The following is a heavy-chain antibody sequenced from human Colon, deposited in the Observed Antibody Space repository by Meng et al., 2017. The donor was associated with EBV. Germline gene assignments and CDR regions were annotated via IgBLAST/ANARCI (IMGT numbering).Heavy chain of an antibody. Sequence: QVQLQESGPGLVKPSGXLSPPCAGSGGSTSSSNWWRWVRQPPGKGLEWIGEIYHSGSTNYNPSLKSRVTISVDKSKNQFSLNLSSVTAADTAVYYCARVGQWLPIDYWGQGTLVTVSS. CDR2: IYHSGST. V-gene: IGHV4-4*02. CDR3: ARVGQWLPIDY. J-gene: IGHJ4*02. CDR1: GGSTSSSNW. D-gene: IGHD6-19*01.